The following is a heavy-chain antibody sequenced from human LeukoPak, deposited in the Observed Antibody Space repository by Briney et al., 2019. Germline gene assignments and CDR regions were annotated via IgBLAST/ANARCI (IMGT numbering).Heavy chain of an antibody. CDR3: ARVGYCRVGSCYLSYWYFDL. CDR2: IYHSGST. J-gene: IGHJ2*01. Sequence: SEILSLTCAVSGYSISSGYYWGWIRQPPGKGLEWIGSIYHSGSTYYNPSLKSRVTISVDTSKNQFSLKLSSVTAADTAVYYCARVGYCRVGSCYLSYWYFDLWGRGTLVTVSS. CDR1: GYSISSGYY. D-gene: IGHD2-15*01. V-gene: IGHV4-38-2*01.